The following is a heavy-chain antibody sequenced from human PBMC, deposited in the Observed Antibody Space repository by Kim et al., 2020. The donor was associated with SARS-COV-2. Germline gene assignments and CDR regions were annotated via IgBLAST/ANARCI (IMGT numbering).Heavy chain of an antibody. J-gene: IGHJ4*02. V-gene: IGHV4-59*01. D-gene: IGHD6-19*01. CDR1: SDSMSSYY. CDR2: IYYSGNT. CDR3: ARSEGRGSWRQFDH. Sequence: SETLSLTCAISSDSMSSYYWSWIRHLPGSGLEWIGYIYYSGNTDYNPSLKSRVSISWDTSKGHFPLDVTSLTASDTAVYYCARSEGRGSWRQFDHWGQGILVTVSS.